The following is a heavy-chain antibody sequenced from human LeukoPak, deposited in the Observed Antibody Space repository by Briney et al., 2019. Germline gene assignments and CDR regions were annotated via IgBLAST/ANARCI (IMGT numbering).Heavy chain of an antibody. Sequence: GESLKISCKASGYTFTNWWIGWVRQMPGKGLEWMGIIYPGDSATRYSPSFQGQVTISVDKSIRTAYLQWSSLKASDTAMYYCANVGRDLPTVNYGFALHVWGQGTMVTVSS. D-gene: IGHD3-10*01. J-gene: IGHJ3*01. V-gene: IGHV5-51*01. CDR3: ANVGRDLPTVNYGFALHV. CDR1: GYTFTNWW. CDR2: IYPGDSAT.